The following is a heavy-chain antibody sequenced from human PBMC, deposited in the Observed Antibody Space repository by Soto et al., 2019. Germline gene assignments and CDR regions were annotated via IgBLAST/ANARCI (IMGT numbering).Heavy chain of an antibody. D-gene: IGHD6-6*01. V-gene: IGHV1-18*01. CDR3: ARGRDGDY. CDR2: ISAHNGNT. Sequence: QVHLVQSGAEVKKPGASVKVSCKGSGYAFTTYGITWVRQDPGQGLEWMGCISAHNGNTNYAQKLQGRVTVTRDTSTRTAYMELRSLRSDDTAVYYCARGRDGDYWGQGALVTVSS. CDR1: GYAFTTYG. J-gene: IGHJ4*02.